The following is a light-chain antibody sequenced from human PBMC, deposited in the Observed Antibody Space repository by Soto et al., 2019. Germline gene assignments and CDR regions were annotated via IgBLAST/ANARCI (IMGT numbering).Light chain of an antibody. CDR3: QSYDISLSGSV. J-gene: IGLJ2*01. V-gene: IGLV1-40*01. Sequence: QSVLTQPPSASGTPGQRVTISCSGSSSNIGSEYVVWYQHLPGTAPKLLIYANSNRPSGVPDRFSGSKSGTSASLAITGLQVEDEGDYYCQSYDISLSGSVFGGGTKLTVL. CDR1: SSNIGSEYV. CDR2: ANS.